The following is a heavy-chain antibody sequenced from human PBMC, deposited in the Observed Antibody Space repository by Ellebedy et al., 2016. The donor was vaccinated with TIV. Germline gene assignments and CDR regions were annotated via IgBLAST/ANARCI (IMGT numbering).Heavy chain of an antibody. V-gene: IGHV4-59*08. CDR3: ARHYSDGSYYSDAFDI. Sequence: GSLRLXXTVSGDSISRYYWSWIRQPPGKGLEWIGYVYFSGSTYYNPSLESRVTISVGDSKNQFSLRLNSVTAADTAVYFCARHYSDGSYYSDAFDIWGLGTMVTVSS. J-gene: IGHJ3*02. CDR2: VYFSGST. CDR1: GDSISRYY. D-gene: IGHD3-22*01.